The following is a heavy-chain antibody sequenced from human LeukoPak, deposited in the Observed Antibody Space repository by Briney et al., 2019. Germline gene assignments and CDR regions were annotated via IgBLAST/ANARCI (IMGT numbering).Heavy chain of an antibody. D-gene: IGHD5-18*01. CDR2: IYYSGST. CDR1: GGSISSYY. V-gene: IGHV4-59*01. CDR3: ARITAAAMANYYYYGMDV. J-gene: IGHJ6*02. Sequence: PSQTLSLTCTVSGGSISSYYWSWIRQPPGKGLEWIGYIYYSGSTNYNPSLKSQVTISVDTSKNQFSLKLSSVTAADTAVYYCARITAAAMANYYYYGMDVWGQGTTVTVSS.